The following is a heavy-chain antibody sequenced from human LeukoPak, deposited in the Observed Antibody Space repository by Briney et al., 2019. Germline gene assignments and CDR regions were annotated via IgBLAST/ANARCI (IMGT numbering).Heavy chain of an antibody. CDR1: GGSISSYY. Sequence: PSGTLSLTCTVSGGSISSYYWSWIRQPPGKGLEWIGYIDYSGSTNYNPSLKSRVTISVDTSKNQFSLKLSSVTAADTAVYYCAKLSSGWYYFDYWGQGALVTVSS. CDR3: AKLSSGWYYFDY. D-gene: IGHD6-19*01. V-gene: IGHV4-59*01. CDR2: IDYSGST. J-gene: IGHJ4*02.